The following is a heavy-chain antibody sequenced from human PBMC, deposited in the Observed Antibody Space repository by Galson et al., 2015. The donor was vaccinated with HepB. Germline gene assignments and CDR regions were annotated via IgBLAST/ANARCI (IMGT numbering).Heavy chain of an antibody. D-gene: IGHD2-2*01. CDR1: GYTFISYA. J-gene: IGHJ4*02. CDR3: ARGYCSSTSCYEDY. CDR2: INAGNGNT. Sequence: SVKVSCKASGYTFISYAMHWVRQAPGQRLEWMGWINAGNGNTKYSQKFQGRVTITRDTSASTAYMELSSLRSEDTAVYYCARGYCSSTSCYEDYWGQGTLVTVSS. V-gene: IGHV1-3*01.